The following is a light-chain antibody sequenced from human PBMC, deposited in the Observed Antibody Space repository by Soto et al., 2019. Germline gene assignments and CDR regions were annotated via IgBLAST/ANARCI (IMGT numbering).Light chain of an antibody. V-gene: IGKV3-15*01. CDR3: QQYNNSPR. CDR2: VSS. CDR1: QSVSSN. J-gene: IGKJ1*01. Sequence: DIVMTQSPATLSVSPGERATLSCRASQSVSSNLAWYQQKPGQAPRLLIYVSSTRATGIPARFSGSGSGAEFTLTISSLQYEDFAVYCCQQYNNSPRFGQGTKVDIK.